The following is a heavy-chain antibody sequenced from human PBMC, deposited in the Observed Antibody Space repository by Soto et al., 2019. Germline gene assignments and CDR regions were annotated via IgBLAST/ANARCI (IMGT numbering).Heavy chain of an antibody. CDR2: ISAYNGNT. CDR1: GYTFTSYG. J-gene: IGHJ5*02. V-gene: IGHV1-18*04. Sequence: ASVKVSCKASGYTFTSYGISWVRQAPGQGLEWMGWISAYNGNTNYAQKLQGRVTMTTDTSTSTAYMELRSLRSDDTAVYYCARDRDSIVVVPAAIVRDLDPSGQGTLVSV. CDR3: ARDRDSIVVVPAAIVRDLDP. D-gene: IGHD2-2*01.